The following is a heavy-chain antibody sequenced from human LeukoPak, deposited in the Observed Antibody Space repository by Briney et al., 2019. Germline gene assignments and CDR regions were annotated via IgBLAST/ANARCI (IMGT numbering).Heavy chain of an antibody. D-gene: IGHD2-15*01. J-gene: IGHJ5*02. V-gene: IGHV3-30-3*01. CDR3: ARDPLTDCSGGSCYSEGFDP. CDR1: GFTFSDYA. Sequence: AGGSLRLSCAASGFTFSDYAMHWVRQAPGKGLEWVAVISYDGNYKYSADSMKGRFTVPRDNSKNMLYLQMNSLRPEDTAVYYCARDPLTDCSGGSCYSEGFDPWGQGTLVTVSS. CDR2: ISYDGNYK.